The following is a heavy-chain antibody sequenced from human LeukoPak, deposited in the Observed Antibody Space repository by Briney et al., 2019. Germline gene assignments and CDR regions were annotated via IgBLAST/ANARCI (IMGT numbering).Heavy chain of an antibody. CDR2: IYHSGST. CDR3: ARAMYCSGGSCYSSFYYYYYYMDV. CDR1: GYSISSGYY. J-gene: IGHJ6*03. D-gene: IGHD2-15*01. V-gene: IGHV4-38-2*02. Sequence: SETLSLTCTVSGYSISSGYYWGWIRQPPGKGLEWIGSIYHSGSTYYNPSLKSRVTISVDTSKNQFSLKLSSVTAADTAVYYCARAMYCSGGSCYSSFYYYYYYMDVWGKGTTVTVSS.